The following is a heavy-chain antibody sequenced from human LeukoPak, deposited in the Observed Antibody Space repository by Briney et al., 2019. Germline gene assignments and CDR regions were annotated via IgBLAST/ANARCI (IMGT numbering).Heavy chain of an antibody. CDR3: AKDLVSGWPEGAFDI. J-gene: IGHJ3*02. Sequence: GGSLRLSCAASGFTFSSYGMHWVRQAPGKGLEWVAVISYDGSNKCYADSVKGRFTISRDNSKNTLYLQMNSLRAEDTAVYYCAKDLVSGWPEGAFDIWGQGTMVTASS. D-gene: IGHD6-19*01. CDR1: GFTFSSYG. V-gene: IGHV3-30*18. CDR2: ISYDGSNK.